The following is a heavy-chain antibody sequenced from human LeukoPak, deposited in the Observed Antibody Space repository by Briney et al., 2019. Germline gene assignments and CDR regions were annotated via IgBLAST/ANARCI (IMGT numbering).Heavy chain of an antibody. CDR2: INPNSGGT. V-gene: IGHV1-2*02. CDR3: ARASHVRCSGGSCYPYYFDY. Sequence: ASVKVSCKASGYTFTGYYMHWVRQAPGQGLEWMGWINPNSGGTNYAQKFQGRVTMTRDTSISTAYMELSRLRSDDTAVYYCARASHVRCSGGSCYPYYFDYWGQGTLVTVSS. CDR1: GYTFTGYY. J-gene: IGHJ4*02. D-gene: IGHD2-15*01.